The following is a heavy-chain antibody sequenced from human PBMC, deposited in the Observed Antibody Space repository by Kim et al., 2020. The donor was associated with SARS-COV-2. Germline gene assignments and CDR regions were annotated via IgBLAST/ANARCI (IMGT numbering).Heavy chain of an antibody. Sequence: SETLSLTCAVSGGSISSSNWWSWVRQPPGKGLEWIGEIYHSGSTNYNPSLKSRVTISVDKSKNQFSLKLSSVTAADTAVYYCSVTRVGATTNFDYWGQGTLVTVSS. V-gene: IGHV4-4*02. CDR2: IYHSGST. J-gene: IGHJ4*02. D-gene: IGHD1-26*01. CDR1: GGSISSSNW. CDR3: SVTRVGATTNFDY.